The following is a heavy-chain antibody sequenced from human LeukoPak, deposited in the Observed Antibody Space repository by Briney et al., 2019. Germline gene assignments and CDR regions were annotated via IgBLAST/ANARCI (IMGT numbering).Heavy chain of an antibody. J-gene: IGHJ4*02. CDR1: RGTFSSYV. Sequence: ASVKVSCKASRGTFSSYVISWVRQAPGQGLEWMGGIIPIFGTANYAQKFQGRVTITADESTSTAYMELSSLRSEDTAEYYCANSGSSYNNDFDYWGQGTLVTVSS. CDR3: ANSGSSYNNDFDY. D-gene: IGHD3-10*01. CDR2: IIPIFGTA. V-gene: IGHV1-69*13.